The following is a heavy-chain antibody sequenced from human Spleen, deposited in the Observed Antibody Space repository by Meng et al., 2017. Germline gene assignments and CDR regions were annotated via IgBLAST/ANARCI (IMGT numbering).Heavy chain of an antibody. Sequence: QAPLQLLRAGLLMPSETLSLTCVVSGWSFSDYYWSWIRQPPGKGLEWIGEINHSGSTNYNPSLESRATISVDTSQNNLSLKLSSVTAADSAVYXXARGPTTMAHDFDYWGQGTLVTVSS. V-gene: IGHV4-34*01. D-gene: IGHD4-11*01. CDR2: INHSGST. CDR3: ARGPTTMAHDFDY. J-gene: IGHJ4*02. CDR1: GWSFSDYY.